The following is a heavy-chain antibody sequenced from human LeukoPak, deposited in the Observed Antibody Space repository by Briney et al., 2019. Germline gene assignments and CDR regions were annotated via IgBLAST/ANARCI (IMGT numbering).Heavy chain of an antibody. CDR1: GFTFSSYE. Sequence: GGSLRLSCAASGFTFSSYEMNWVRQAPGKGLEWVSYISSSGDNIYYADSVKGRFTISGDNAKNSLYLQVNSLRAEDTGLYYCARAGSYFDYWGQGTLVTVSS. J-gene: IGHJ4*02. CDR3: ARAGSYFDY. D-gene: IGHD1-26*01. CDR2: ISSSGDNI. V-gene: IGHV3-48*03.